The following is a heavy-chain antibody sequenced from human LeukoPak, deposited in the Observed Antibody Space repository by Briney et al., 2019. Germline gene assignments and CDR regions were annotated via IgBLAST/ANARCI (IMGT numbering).Heavy chain of an antibody. CDR3: VRTTYYNDTSGYYIPGGMDV. J-gene: IGHJ6*02. CDR2: ISTGGTTI. CDR1: GFTFSSYW. D-gene: IGHD3-22*01. V-gene: IGHV3-48*04. Sequence: GGSLRLSCAASGFTFSSYWMSWVRQAPGKGLEWVSDISTGGTTIYYADSVKGRFAISRDNAKASLYLQINSLTAEDTAVYYCVRTTYYNDTSGYYIPGGMDVWGQGTTVTVTS.